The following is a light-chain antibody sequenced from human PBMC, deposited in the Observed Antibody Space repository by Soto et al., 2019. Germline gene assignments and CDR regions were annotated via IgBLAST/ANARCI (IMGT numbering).Light chain of an antibody. J-gene: IGLJ1*01. CDR2: DVS. CDR1: RSDVGGYNY. CDR3: SSYTSSSISYV. V-gene: IGLV2-14*01. Sequence: QSVLTQPASVSGSPGQSITISCTGTRSDVGGYNYVSWYQQHPGKAPKLMIYDVSNRPSGVSNRFSGSKSGNTASLTISGLQAEDEADYYCSSYTSSSISYVFGTGTKVTVL.